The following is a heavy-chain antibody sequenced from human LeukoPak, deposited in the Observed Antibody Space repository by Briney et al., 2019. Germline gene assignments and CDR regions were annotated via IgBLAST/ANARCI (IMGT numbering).Heavy chain of an antibody. CDR3: AKDMSGWTYFDY. CDR1: GFTFSSYG. J-gene: IGHJ4*02. D-gene: IGHD6-19*01. Sequence: GGSLRLSCAASGFTFSSYGMHWIRQAPGKGLEWVAFIRYDGSNEYYADSVKGRFTISRDNSKNTLYLQMNSLRAEDTAVYYCAKDMSGWTYFDYWAQGTLVTVSS. CDR2: IRYDGSNE. V-gene: IGHV3-30*02.